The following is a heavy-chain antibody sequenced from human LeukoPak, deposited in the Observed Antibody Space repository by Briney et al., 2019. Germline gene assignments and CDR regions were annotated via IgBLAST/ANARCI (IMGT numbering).Heavy chain of an antibody. Sequence: SESLSLICTDSNGSISSGGYYWSWNRQHPGKGLEWIGYIYYSGSTYYNPALKSRVTISVDTSKNQFSLKMSSVTAADTAVYYCARSDGYNGDYWGQGTLVTVSS. J-gene: IGHJ4*02. CDR3: ARSDGYNGDY. D-gene: IGHD5-24*01. CDR1: NGSISSGGYY. CDR2: IYYSGST. V-gene: IGHV4-31*03.